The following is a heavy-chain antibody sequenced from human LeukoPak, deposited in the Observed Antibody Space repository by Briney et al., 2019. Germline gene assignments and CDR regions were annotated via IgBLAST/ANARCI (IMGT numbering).Heavy chain of an antibody. CDR3: AREGVGYGYYGYMDV. CDR1: GSAFGSES. V-gene: IGHV3-48*04. J-gene: IGHJ6*03. D-gene: IGHD3-3*01. CDR2: TSSSSVTI. Sequence: GGSLRLSCAASGSAFGSESMNWVRQAPGKGLEWISYTSSSSVTIYYADSVEGRSTISKDNAENTLYLQMNSLRAEDTAVYYCAREGVGYGYYGYMDVWGKGTTVTVSS.